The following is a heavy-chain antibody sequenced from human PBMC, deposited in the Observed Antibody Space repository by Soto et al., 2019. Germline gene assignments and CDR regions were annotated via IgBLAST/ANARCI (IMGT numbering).Heavy chain of an antibody. V-gene: IGHV3-30-3*01. CDR1: GFTFSSYA. CDR2: ISYDGSNK. D-gene: IGHD6-13*01. J-gene: IGHJ4*02. CDR3: ASLYGSSWSDFDY. Sequence: PGVSLRLSCAASGFTFSSYAMHWVRQAPGKGLEWVAVISYDGSNKYYADSVKGRFTISRDNSKNTLYLQMNSLRAEDTAVYYCASLYGSSWSDFDYWGQGTLVTVSS.